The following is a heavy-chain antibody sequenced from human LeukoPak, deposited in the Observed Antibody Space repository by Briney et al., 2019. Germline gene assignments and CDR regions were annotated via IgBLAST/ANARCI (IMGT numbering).Heavy chain of an antibody. J-gene: IGHJ4*02. D-gene: IGHD3-16*01. CDR1: GFNFLGHS. CDR3: AKEIRAGDPPLDY. V-gene: IGHV3-9*01. CDR2: ISGNSVYI. Sequence: GGSLRLSCSASGFNFLGHSMHWVRQAPGKGPEWVSGISGNSVYIGYADSVKGRFTISRDNAGKSLYLQMNSLRPEDTALYYCAKEIRAGDPPLDYWGQGTLVTVSS.